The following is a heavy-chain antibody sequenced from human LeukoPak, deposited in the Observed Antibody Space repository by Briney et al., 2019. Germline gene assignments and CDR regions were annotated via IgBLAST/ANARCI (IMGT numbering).Heavy chain of an antibody. CDR3: AKTPNGGDYAYYFDS. V-gene: IGHV3-23*01. Sequence: GGSLRLSCATSGFTFSSYAMSWVRQAPGKGLEWVSAISGSGGSTYYADSVKGRFTISRDNSKNTLYLQMNSLRAEDTAVYYCAKTPNGGDYAYYFDSWGQGTLVTVSS. D-gene: IGHD4-17*01. CDR2: ISGSGGST. CDR1: GFTFSSYA. J-gene: IGHJ4*02.